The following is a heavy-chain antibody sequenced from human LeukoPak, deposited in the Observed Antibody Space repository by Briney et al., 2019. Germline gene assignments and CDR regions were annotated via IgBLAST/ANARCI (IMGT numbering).Heavy chain of an antibody. D-gene: IGHD3-10*01. Sequence: GESPRISCKGSGYSFTSYWISWVRQMPGKGLEWMGRIDPSDSYTNYSTSFQGHVTISADKSISTAYLQWSSLKASHPAKDFCSIPPNLYYYGSGSYSWGQGTLVTVSS. V-gene: IGHV5-10-1*01. J-gene: IGHJ1*01. CDR1: GYSFTSYW. CDR2: IDPSDSYT. CDR3: SIPPNLYYYGSGSYS.